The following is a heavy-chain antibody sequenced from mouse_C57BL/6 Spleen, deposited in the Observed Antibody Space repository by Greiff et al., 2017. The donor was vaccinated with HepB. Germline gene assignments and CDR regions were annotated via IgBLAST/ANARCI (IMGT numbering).Heavy chain of an antibody. V-gene: IGHV1-22*01. Sequence: EVQLQQSGPELVKPGASVKMSCKASGYTFTDYNMHWVKQSHGKSLEWIGYINPNNGGTSYNQKFKGKATLTVNKSSSTAYLGLRSLTSEDSAVSYCARNCYGNYGRYFDYWGQGTTLTVSS. CDR3: ARNCYGNYGRYFDY. CDR2: INPNNGGT. J-gene: IGHJ2*01. D-gene: IGHD2-1*01. CDR1: GYTFTDYN.